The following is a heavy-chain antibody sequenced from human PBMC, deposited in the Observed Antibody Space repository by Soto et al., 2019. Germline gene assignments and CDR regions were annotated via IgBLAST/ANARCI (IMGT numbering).Heavy chain of an antibody. Sequence: EVQLLESGGGLVQPGGSLTLSCAASGFTFSSYAMTWVRQAPGKGLEWVSGISSGGGVSTYYADSVKGRFTISRDNSMNTLYLQMNRLRAEDTAVYYCAKDAISMVRGVNNWFDPWGQGTLVTVSS. CDR3: AKDAISMVRGVNNWFDP. J-gene: IGHJ5*02. D-gene: IGHD3-10*01. V-gene: IGHV3-23*01. CDR1: GFTFSSYA. CDR2: ISSGGGVST.